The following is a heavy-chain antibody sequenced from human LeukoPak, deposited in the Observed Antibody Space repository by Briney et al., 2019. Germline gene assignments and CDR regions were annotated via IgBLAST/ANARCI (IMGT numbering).Heavy chain of an antibody. CDR2: ISFDGSNQ. CDR1: GFTFSSYA. D-gene: IGHD4-11*01. V-gene: IGHV3-30-3*01. Sequence: PGRSLRLSCAASGFTFSSYALHWVRQAPGKGLEWVAVISFDGSNQYYADSVRGRFTISRDNSKNTLYLQVNSLKTEDTAVYYCARGPYDYSNYFDYWGQGTLVTVSS. CDR3: ARGPYDYSNYFDY. J-gene: IGHJ4*02.